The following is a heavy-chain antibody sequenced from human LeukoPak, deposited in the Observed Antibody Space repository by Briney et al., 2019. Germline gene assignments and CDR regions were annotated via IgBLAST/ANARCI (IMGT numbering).Heavy chain of an antibody. Sequence: GGSLRLSCAASGFTFSGYWIHWVRQVPGKGLVWVSRIDYDGSITNYADSVKGRFTISRDNARNTLYLQMNSLRVDDTAVYYCVKDLGGNYDYWGQGTLVTVSS. D-gene: IGHD1-7*01. J-gene: IGHJ4*02. CDR3: VKDLGGNYDY. V-gene: IGHV3-74*01. CDR1: GFTFSGYW. CDR2: IDYDGSIT.